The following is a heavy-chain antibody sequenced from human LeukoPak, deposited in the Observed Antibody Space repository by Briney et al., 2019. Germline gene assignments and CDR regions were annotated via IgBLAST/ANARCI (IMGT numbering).Heavy chain of an antibody. J-gene: IGHJ4*02. V-gene: IGHV3-23*01. CDR2: ISGSGGST. CDR1: GFTFSSYA. D-gene: IGHD2-21*01. CDR3: AKDVLWWFDPFDY. Sequence: QSGGSLRLSCAASGFTFSSYAMSWVRQAPGKGLEWVSAISGSGGSTYYADSVKGRFTISRDNSKNTLYLQMNSLRAEDTAVYYCAKDVLWWFDPFDYWGQGTLVTVSS.